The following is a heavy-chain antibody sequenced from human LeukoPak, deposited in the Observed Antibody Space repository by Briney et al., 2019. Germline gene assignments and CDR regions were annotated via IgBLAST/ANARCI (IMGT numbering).Heavy chain of an antibody. J-gene: IGHJ6*02. CDR1: GFTFSSYG. V-gene: IGHV3-30*18. D-gene: IGHD1-26*01. CDR2: IPYDGSNK. CDR3: AKEVGYGMDV. Sequence: GGSLGLSCAASGFTFSSYGFHWVRQAPGKGLEWVAVIPYDGSNKYYADSVKGRFTISRDNSKNTLYLQMNTLRAEDTAVYYCAKEVGYGMDVWGQGTTVTVSS.